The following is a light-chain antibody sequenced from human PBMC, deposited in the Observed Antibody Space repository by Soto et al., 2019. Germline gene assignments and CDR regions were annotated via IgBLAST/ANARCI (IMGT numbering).Light chain of an antibody. CDR1: SSNIGDNP. V-gene: IGLV1-44*01. Sequence: QSVLTQPPSASGTHGRRITISCSGSSSNIGDNPVNWYQQLPGAAPKLLIYINDQRPSGVPDRFSGSKSGTSASLAISGLQPEDEADYYCAAWDDSLNALFGTGTNFTVL. CDR2: IND. CDR3: AAWDDSLNAL. J-gene: IGLJ1*01.